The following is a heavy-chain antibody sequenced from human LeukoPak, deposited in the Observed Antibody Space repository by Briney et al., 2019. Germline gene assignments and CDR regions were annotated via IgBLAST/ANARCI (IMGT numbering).Heavy chain of an antibody. Sequence: GGSLRLSCAASGFTFSSYWMHWVRQAPGKGLVWVSRINSDGSSTSYADSVKGRFTISRDNAKNTLYLQMNSLRAEDTAVYYCAKDSVEGSSWYGKRKYFQHWGQGTLVTVSS. J-gene: IGHJ1*01. CDR2: INSDGSST. D-gene: IGHD6-13*01. CDR1: GFTFSSYW. V-gene: IGHV3-74*01. CDR3: AKDSVEGSSWYGKRKYFQH.